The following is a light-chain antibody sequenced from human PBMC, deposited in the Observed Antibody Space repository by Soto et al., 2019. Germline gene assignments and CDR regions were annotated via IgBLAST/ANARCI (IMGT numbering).Light chain of an antibody. Sequence: QSALTQPPSASGSPGQSVAISCTGTSSDVGGYNFVSWYQQHPGKAPKVLIYDKNERPSGIPDRFSASKSGTSATLGITGLQTGDEADYYCGAWDHVLNVGVFGGGTKLTVL. CDR1: SSDVGGYNF. CDR2: DKN. CDR3: GAWDHVLNVGV. V-gene: IGLV2-8*01. J-gene: IGLJ3*02.